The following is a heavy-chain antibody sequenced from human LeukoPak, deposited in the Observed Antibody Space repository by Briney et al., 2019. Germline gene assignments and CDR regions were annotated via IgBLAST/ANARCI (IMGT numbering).Heavy chain of an antibody. CDR1: GFTFSSYG. D-gene: IGHD3-22*01. V-gene: IGHV3-30*18. J-gene: IGHJ4*02. CDR2: ISYDGSNK. Sequence: GASLRLSCAASGFTFSSYGMHWVRQAPGKGLEWVAVISYDGSNKYYADSVKGRFTISRDNSKNTLYLQMNSLRAEETAVYYCAKDFSGYYDYWGQGTLVTVSS. CDR3: AKDFSGYYDY.